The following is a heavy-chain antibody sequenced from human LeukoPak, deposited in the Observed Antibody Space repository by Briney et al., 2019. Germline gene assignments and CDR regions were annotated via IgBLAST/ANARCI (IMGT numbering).Heavy chain of an antibody. D-gene: IGHD4-17*01. V-gene: IGHV3-21*01. J-gene: IGHJ4*02. CDR1: GFTFSSYS. CDR3: ARGSVGDYLRFDY. CDR2: ISSSSSYI. Sequence: PGGSLRLSCAASGFTFSSYSMNWVRQAPGKGLEWVSSISSSSSYIYYADSVKGRFTISRDNAKSSLYLQMNSLRAEDTAVYYCARGSVGDYLRFDYWGQGTLVTVSS.